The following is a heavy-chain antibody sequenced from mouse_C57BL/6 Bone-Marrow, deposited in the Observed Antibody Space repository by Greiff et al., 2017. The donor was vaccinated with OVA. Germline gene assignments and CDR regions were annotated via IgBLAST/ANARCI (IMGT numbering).Heavy chain of an antibody. CDR3: ARYYYGSSLYYFDY. J-gene: IGHJ2*01. D-gene: IGHD1-1*01. V-gene: IGHV1-42*01. Sequence: EVQLQQSGPELVKPGASVKISCKASGYSFTGYYMNWVKQSPEKSLEWIGEINPSTGGTTYNQKFKAKATLTVDKSSSTAYMQLKSLTSEDSAVYYCARYYYGSSLYYFDYWGQGTTLTVSS. CDR1: GYSFTGYY. CDR2: INPSTGGT.